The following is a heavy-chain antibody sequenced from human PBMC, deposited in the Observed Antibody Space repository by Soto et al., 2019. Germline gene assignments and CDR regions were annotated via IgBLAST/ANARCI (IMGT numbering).Heavy chain of an antibody. CDR2: IYPGDSDT. D-gene: IGHD2-2*01. CDR3: GSPLLGAGSTRGAFDI. Sequence: PGESLKISCKGSGYSFTSYWIGWVRQMPGKGLEWMGIIYPGDSDTRYSPSFQGQVTISADKSISTAYLQWSSLKASDTAMYYCGSPLLGAGSTRGAFDIWGQGTMVTVSS. CDR1: GYSFTSYW. V-gene: IGHV5-51*01. J-gene: IGHJ3*02.